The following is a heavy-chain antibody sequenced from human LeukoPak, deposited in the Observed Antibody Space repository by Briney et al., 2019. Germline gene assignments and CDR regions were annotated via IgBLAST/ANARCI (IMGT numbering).Heavy chain of an antibody. D-gene: IGHD1-1*01. CDR2: INRGSYII. CDR1: GFRLGSYS. J-gene: IGHJ3*02. CDR3: ARVLLDRPGIDSFDM. V-gene: IGHV3-48*02. Sequence: GGSLRLPCGASGFRLGSYSMAWVRQAPGKGREWVSHINRGSYIIYYADSVKGRFTISRDNARNTLYLKMNSLRDDDTAVYYCARVLLDRPGIDSFDMWGQGTMVTVSS.